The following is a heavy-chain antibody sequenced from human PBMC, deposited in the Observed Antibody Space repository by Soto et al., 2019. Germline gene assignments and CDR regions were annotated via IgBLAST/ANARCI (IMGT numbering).Heavy chain of an antibody. CDR1: GFIFSSYA. Sequence: QVQLVESGGGVVRPGRSLRLSCAASGFIFSSYAMHWVRQAPGKGLEWVAGISQDGNKKYYADSVEGRFTISRDNSKNTLYLHMSSLRAEDTAVYYCADLRYFDWGQGTMVTVS. D-gene: IGHD3-9*01. V-gene: IGHV3-30-3*01. J-gene: IGHJ3*01. CDR2: ISQDGNKK. CDR3: ADLRYFD.